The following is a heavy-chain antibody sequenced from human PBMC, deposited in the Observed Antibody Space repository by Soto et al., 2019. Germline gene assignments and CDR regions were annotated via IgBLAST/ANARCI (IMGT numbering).Heavy chain of an antibody. CDR1: GFTFSSYG. Sequence: QAQLVESGGGVVQPGRSLRLSCAASGFTFSSYGMHWVRQAPGTGLEGVAVISYDGGLQHYADSVKGRFSISRDHSNNKLLLHMYSWRAVDTAVYYCVSDPGYGDASVTYSWGQGTLVSVSS. V-gene: IGHV3-30*03. D-gene: IGHD3-16*01. CDR2: ISYDGGLQ. CDR3: VSDPGYGDASVTYS. J-gene: IGHJ4*02.